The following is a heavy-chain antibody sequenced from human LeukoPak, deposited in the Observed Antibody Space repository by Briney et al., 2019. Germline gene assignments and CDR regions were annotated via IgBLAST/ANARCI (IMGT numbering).Heavy chain of an antibody. V-gene: IGHV1-69*01. Sequence: SVKVSCKASGGTFSSYAISWVRQAPGQGLEWMGWIIPIFGTANYAQKFQGRVTITADESTSTAYMELSSLRSEDTAVYYCARDHEPAWAGRGMWYWGQGTLVTVSS. CDR2: IIPIFGTA. J-gene: IGHJ4*02. CDR1: GGTFSSYA. D-gene: IGHD1-1*01. CDR3: ARDHEPAWAGRGMWY.